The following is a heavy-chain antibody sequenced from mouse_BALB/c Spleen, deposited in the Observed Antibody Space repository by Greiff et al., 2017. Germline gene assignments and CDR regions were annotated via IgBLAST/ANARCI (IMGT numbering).Heavy chain of an antibody. J-gene: IGHJ1*01. CDR2: INPYNGDT. V-gene: IGHV1-20*02. CDR3: ARGDYGSSYENFDV. CDR1: GYSFTGYF. Sequence: LMESGPELVKPGASVKISCKASGYSFTGYFMNWVMQSHGKSLEWIGRINPYNGDTFYNQKFKGKATLTVDKSSSTAHMELRSLASEDSAVYYCARGDYGSSYENFDVWGAGTTVTVSS. D-gene: IGHD1-1*01.